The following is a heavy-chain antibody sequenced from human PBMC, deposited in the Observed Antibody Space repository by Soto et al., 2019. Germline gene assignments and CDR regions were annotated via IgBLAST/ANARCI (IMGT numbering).Heavy chain of an antibody. CDR3: ASTIAAAALFDY. V-gene: IGHV3-30-3*01. CDR1: GFTFSSYA. Sequence: PGGSLRLSCAASGFTFSSYAMHWVRQAPGKGLEWVAVISYDGSNKYYADSVKGRFTISRDNSKNTLYLQMNSLRAEDTAVYYCASTIAAAALFDYWGQGTLVTVS. D-gene: IGHD6-13*01. CDR2: ISYDGSNK. J-gene: IGHJ4*02.